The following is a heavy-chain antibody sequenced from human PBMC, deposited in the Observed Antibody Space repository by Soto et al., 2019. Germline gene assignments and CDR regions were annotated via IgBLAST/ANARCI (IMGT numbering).Heavy chain of an antibody. J-gene: IGHJ4*02. D-gene: IGHD4-17*01. CDR3: ARDYGDYQFDY. Sequence: ETLSLTCTVSGGSISSSSYYWGWIRQPPGKGLEWIGNIYYRGTTYYNPSLKSRVTISVDTSKNQFSLKLASVTAADTAVYYCARDYGDYQFDYWGQGTLVTVSS. V-gene: IGHV4-39*02. CDR2: IYYRGTT. CDR1: GGSISSSSYY.